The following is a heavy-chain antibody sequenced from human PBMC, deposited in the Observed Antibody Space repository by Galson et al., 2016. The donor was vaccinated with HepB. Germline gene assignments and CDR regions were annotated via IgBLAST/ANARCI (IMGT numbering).Heavy chain of an antibody. V-gene: IGHV3-21*01. J-gene: IGHJ3*02. CDR2: ISSSSAYV. Sequence: SLRLSCSASGFSISTYTLNWVRPAPGKGLELNSYISSSSAYVDYSESVKGRFNLSRENAKNSLYPQMNSLRAEDTAVYYCARDRSRFSSGYYTGARDVFAIWGQGTVVTVSS. CDR3: ARDRSRFSSGYYTGARDVFAI. CDR1: GFSISTYT. D-gene: IGHD3-3*01.